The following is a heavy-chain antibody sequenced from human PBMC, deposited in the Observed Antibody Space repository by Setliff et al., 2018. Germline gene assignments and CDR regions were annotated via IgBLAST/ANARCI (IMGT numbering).Heavy chain of an antibody. CDR1: GFTFSSYE. CDR3: ARDQARWLVAAGTFDY. J-gene: IGHJ4*02. CDR2: ISSSGTTK. V-gene: IGHV3-48*03. D-gene: IGHD1-1*01. Sequence: GGSLRLSCTTSGFTFSSYEVNWVRQAPGKGLEWVSYISSSGTTKHYADSVKGRFTISRDDARNSMYLQMDSLRAEDTAVYYCARDQARWLVAAGTFDYWGLGALVTVSS.